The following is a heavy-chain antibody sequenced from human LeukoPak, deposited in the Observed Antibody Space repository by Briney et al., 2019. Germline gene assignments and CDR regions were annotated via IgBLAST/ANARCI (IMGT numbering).Heavy chain of an antibody. Sequence: GGSLRLSCAASGFTFSSYAMHWVRQAPGKGLEWVAVISYDGSNKYYADSVKGRFTISRDNSKNTLYLQMNSLRAEDTAVYYCARDWQQWTVTHFDYWGQGTLVTVSS. CDR2: ISYDGSNK. V-gene: IGHV3-30-3*01. CDR1: GFTFSSYA. D-gene: IGHD6-19*01. CDR3: ARDWQQWTVTHFDY. J-gene: IGHJ4*02.